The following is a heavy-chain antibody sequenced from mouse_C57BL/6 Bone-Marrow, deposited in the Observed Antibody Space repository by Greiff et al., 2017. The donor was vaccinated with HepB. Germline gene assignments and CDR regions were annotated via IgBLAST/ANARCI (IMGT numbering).Heavy chain of an antibody. V-gene: IGHV5-15*01. D-gene: IGHD1-1*01. CDR1: GFTFSDYG. J-gene: IGHJ1*03. Sequence: EVQVVESGGGLVQPGGSLKLSCAASGFTFSDYGMAWVRQAPRKGPEWVAFISNLAYSIYYADTVTGRFTISRENAKNTLYQEMSSLRSEDTAMYYCARLGYVSSYWYFDVWGTGTTVTVSS. CDR3: ARLGYVSSYWYFDV. CDR2: ISNLAYSI.